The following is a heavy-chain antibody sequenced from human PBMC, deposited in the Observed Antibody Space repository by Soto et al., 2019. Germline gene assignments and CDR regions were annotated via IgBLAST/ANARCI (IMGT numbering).Heavy chain of an antibody. CDR2: ISAYNGNT. CDR3: ARDPRDGDTAMVGWCDP. V-gene: IGHV1-18*04. Sequence: QVQLVQSGAEVKKPGASVTVSCKASGYPFTGYGISWVRQAPGQGLAWMGWISAYNGNTNYAQKLQGRVTMTTDTSMSTAYMELRSLRSDDTAVYYCARDPRDGDTAMVGWCDPWGQGTLVTVSS. CDR1: GYPFTGYG. D-gene: IGHD5-18*01. J-gene: IGHJ5*02.